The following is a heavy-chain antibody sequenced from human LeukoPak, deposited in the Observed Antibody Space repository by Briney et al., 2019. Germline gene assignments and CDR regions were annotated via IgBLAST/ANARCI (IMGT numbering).Heavy chain of an antibody. CDR3: ASCSSSSLFDY. V-gene: IGHV4-59*04. J-gene: IGHJ4*02. CDR1: GGSISSYY. Sequence: SETLSLTCTVSGGSISSYYWSWIRQPPGKGLEWIGNIYYGGSTYYNPSLKSRVIISVDTSKNQFSLKLSSVSAADTAVYYCASCSSSSLFDYWGQGTLVTVSS. CDR2: IYYGGST. D-gene: IGHD6-6*01.